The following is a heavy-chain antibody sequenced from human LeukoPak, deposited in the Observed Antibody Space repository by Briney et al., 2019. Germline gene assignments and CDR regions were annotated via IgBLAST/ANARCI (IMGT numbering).Heavy chain of an antibody. D-gene: IGHD3-16*01. Sequence: TGGSLRLSCAASGFTFSSYGMHWVRQAPGKGLEWVAFIRYDGSNKYYADSVKGRFTISRDNSKNTLYLQMNSLRAEDTAVYYCAKDWGREKYYFDYWGQGTLVTVSS. CDR2: IRYDGSNK. CDR3: AKDWGREKYYFDY. V-gene: IGHV3-30*02. J-gene: IGHJ4*02. CDR1: GFTFSSYG.